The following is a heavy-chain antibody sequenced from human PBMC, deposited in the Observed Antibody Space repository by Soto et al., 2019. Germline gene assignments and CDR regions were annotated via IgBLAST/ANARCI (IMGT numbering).Heavy chain of an antibody. CDR1: GFTFSNAW. J-gene: IGHJ6*02. V-gene: IGHV3-15*07. CDR2: IKSKTDGGTT. D-gene: IGHD4-4*01. CDR3: TTVQRGAVTDYYYYGMDV. Sequence: GGSLRLSCAASGFTFSNAWMNWVRQAPGKGLEWVGRIKSKTDGGTTDYAAPVKGRFTISRDDSKNTLYLQMNSLKTEDTAVYYCTTVQRGAVTDYYYYGMDVWGQGTTVTVSS.